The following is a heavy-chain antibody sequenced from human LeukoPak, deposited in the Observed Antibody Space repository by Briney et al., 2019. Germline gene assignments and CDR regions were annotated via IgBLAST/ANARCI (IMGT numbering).Heavy chain of an antibody. CDR1: GGSISSGGYY. CDR2: IYYSGST. V-gene: IGHV4-31*03. D-gene: IGHD3-22*01. Sequence: PSETLSLTCTVCGGSISSGGYYWSWIRQHPGKGLEWIGYIYYSGSTYYNPSLKSRVAISVDTSKNQFSLKLSSVTAADTAVYYCARDRYDSSGYKSFDYWGQGTLVTVSS. CDR3: ARDRYDSSGYKSFDY. J-gene: IGHJ4*02.